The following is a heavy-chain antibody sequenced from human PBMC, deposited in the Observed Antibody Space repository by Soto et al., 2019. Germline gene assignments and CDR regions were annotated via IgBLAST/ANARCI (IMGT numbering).Heavy chain of an antibody. CDR3: ASVKSDSSSWHYYYYYGMDV. V-gene: IGHV1-2*02. CDR2: INPNSGGT. J-gene: IGHJ6*02. D-gene: IGHD6-13*01. CDR1: GYTFTGYY. Sequence: DSVKVSCKASGYTFTGYYMHWVRQAPGQGLEWMGWINPNSGGTNYAQKFQGRVTMTRDTSISTAYMELSRLRSDDTAVYYCASVKSDSSSWHYYYYYGMDVWGQGTTVTVSS.